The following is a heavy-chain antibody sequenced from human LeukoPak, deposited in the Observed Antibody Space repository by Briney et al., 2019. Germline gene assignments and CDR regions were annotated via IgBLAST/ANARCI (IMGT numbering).Heavy chain of an antibody. V-gene: IGHV1-18*01. CDR1: GYTFTSYG. CDR2: ISAYNGNT. CDR3: ARDLVYYYDSSGPGAFDI. Sequence: ASVKVSCKASGYTFTSYGISWVRQAPGQGLEWMGRISAYNGNTNYAQKLQGRVTMTTDTSTSTAYMELRSLRYDDTAVYYCARDLVYYYDSSGPGAFDIWGQGTMVTVSS. J-gene: IGHJ3*02. D-gene: IGHD3-22*01.